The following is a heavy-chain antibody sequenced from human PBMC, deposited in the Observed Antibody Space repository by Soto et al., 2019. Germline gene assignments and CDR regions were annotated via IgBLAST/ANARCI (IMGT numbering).Heavy chain of an antibody. J-gene: IGHJ3*02. CDR1: GYTFTGYY. CDR3: ARDRHWGSSSPSTYAFDI. V-gene: IGHV1-2*04. D-gene: IGHD6-6*01. CDR2: INPNSGGT. Sequence: SVKVSCKASGYTFTGYYMHWVRQAPGQGLEWMGWINPNSGGTNYAQKFQGWVTMTRDTSISTAYMELSRLRSDDTAVYYCARDRHWGSSSPSTYAFDIWGQGTMVTVSS.